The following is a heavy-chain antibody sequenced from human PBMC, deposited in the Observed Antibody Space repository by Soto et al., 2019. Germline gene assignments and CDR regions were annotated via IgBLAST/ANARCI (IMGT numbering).Heavy chain of an antibody. CDR3: ARDRLEGPLPIDY. CDR2: IWYDGSNK. J-gene: IGHJ4*02. Sequence: VQLVESGGGVVQPGRSLRLSCAASGFTFSSYGMHWVRQAPGKGLEWVAVIWYDGSNKYYADSVKGRFTISRDNSKNTLYLQMNSLRAEDTAVYYCARDRLEGPLPIDYWGQGTLVTVSS. CDR1: GFTFSSYG. D-gene: IGHD3-3*01. V-gene: IGHV3-33*01.